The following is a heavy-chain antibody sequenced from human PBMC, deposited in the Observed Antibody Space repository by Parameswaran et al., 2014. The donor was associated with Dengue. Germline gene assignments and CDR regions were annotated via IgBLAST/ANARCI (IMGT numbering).Heavy chain of an antibody. V-gene: IGHV1-18*01. J-gene: IGHJ4*02. CDR3: ARVQGFWSGYYLFDY. CDR1: GYTFTSYG. Sequence: ASVKVSCKASGYTFTSYGISWVRQAPGQGLEWMGWISAYNGNTNYAQKLQGRVTMTTDTSTSTAYMELRSLRSDDTAVYYCARVQGFWSGYYLFDYWGQGTLVTVSS. CDR2: ISAYNGNT. D-gene: IGHD3-3*01.